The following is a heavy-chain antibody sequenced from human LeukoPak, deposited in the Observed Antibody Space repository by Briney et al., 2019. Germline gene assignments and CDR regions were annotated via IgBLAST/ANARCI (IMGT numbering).Heavy chain of an antibody. CDR3: AKEKRPHSAQTN. CDR2: ISGSGGNT. V-gene: IGHV3-23*01. Sequence: QTGGSLRLSCAASGFTFSSYAMSWVRQAPRKGLEWVSAISGSGGNTYYADSVKGRFTISRDNSKNTLYLQMNSLRAEDTAVYYCAKEKRPHSAQTNWGQGTLVTVSS. CDR1: GFTFSSYA. D-gene: IGHD1-26*01. J-gene: IGHJ4*02.